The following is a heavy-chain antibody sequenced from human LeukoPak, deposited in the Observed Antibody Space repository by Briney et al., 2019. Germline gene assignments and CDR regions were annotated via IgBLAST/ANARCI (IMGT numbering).Heavy chain of an antibody. V-gene: IGHV4-30-2*01. CDR3: ARETPTQQRAFDI. CDR2: ISHSESA. D-gene: IGHD6-13*01. CDR1: GGSISSGANY. Sequence: SQTLSLTCTVSGGSISSGANYWSWIRQPPGRGLEWIGYISHSESAYYSPSLESRITISVDRSKNQFPLKLKSVTAADTAIYYCARETPTQQRAFDIWGQGTMVTVSS. J-gene: IGHJ3*02.